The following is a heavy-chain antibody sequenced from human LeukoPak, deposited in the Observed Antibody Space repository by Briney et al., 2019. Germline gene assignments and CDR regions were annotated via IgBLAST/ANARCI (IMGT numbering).Heavy chain of an antibody. J-gene: IGHJ4*02. CDR2: IYYSGST. CDR3: ARVWFGEGVVDY. V-gene: IGHV4-39*07. CDR1: GGSISSSSYY. D-gene: IGHD3-10*01. Sequence: SETLSLTCTVSGGSISSSSYYWGWIRQPPGKGLEWIGSIYYSGSTYYNPSLKSRVTISVDTSKNQFSLKLSSVTAADTAVYYCARVWFGEGVVDYWGQGTLVTVSS.